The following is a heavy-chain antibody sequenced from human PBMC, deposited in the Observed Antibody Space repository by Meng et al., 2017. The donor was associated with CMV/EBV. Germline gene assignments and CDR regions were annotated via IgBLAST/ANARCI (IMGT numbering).Heavy chain of an antibody. CDR2: INHSGST. CDR1: GGYFSGYH. Sequence: YGGYFSGYHWSWIRQPPGKGLEWIGEINHSGSTNYNPSLKSRVTISVDTSKNQFSLKRSSVTAADTAVYYCARGRPPGYSYGGYFDYWGQGTLVTVSS. J-gene: IGHJ4*02. D-gene: IGHD5-18*01. CDR3: ARGRPPGYSYGGYFDY. V-gene: IGHV4-34*01.